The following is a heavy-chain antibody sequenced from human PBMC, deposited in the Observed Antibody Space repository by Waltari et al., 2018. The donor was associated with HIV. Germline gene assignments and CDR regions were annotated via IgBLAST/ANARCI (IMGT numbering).Heavy chain of an antibody. D-gene: IGHD1-1*01. J-gene: IGHJ6*02. Sequence: EVQVVESGGGLIQPGGSMRLSCAVSGFTVNRKYMSWVRQAPGKGLEWVSVIISGSTKYYADSVKGRFIISTDSSKNTLYLQMNSLRVEDTAVYYCVRGGGDPAVRTTAGYQYYGMDVWGQGTTVTVSS. V-gene: IGHV3-53*01. CDR3: VRGGGDPAVRTTAGYQYYGMDV. CDR1: GFTVNRKY. CDR2: IISGSTK.